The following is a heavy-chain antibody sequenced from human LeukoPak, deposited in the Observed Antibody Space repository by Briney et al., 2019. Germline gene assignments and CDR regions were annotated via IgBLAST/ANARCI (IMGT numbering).Heavy chain of an antibody. CDR3: ARGIFGAAMSALYMDV. D-gene: IGHD3-3*02. CDR2: ISHSGST. J-gene: IGHJ6*03. Sequence: SETLSLTCTVSGYSISSAYYWGWIRQPPGKGLEWIGSISHSGSTYFNPSLKSRVTISVDTSKNQFSLNLSSVTAADTAVYYCARGIFGAAMSALYMDVWGKGTTVTVSS. V-gene: IGHV4-38-2*02. CDR1: GYSISSAYY.